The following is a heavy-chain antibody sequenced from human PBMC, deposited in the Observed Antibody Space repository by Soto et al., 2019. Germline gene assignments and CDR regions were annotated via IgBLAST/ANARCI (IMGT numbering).Heavy chain of an antibody. D-gene: IGHD4-4*01. Sequence: GGSLRLSCAAPGFTFSSYGMHWVRQAPGKGLEWVAVISYDGSNKYYADSVKGRFTISRDNSKNTLYLQMNSLRAEDTAVYYCAKDLGSVTTSYWGQGTLVTVSS. CDR3: AKDLGSVTTSY. CDR2: ISYDGSNK. J-gene: IGHJ4*02. V-gene: IGHV3-30*18. CDR1: GFTFSSYG.